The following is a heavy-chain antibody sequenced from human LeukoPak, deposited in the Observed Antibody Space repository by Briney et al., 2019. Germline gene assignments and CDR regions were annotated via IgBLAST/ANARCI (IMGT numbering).Heavy chain of an antibody. V-gene: IGHV3-21*01. Sequence: RPGRSLSLAWPPSASSFTTTCTSWVRHAARNWREWDSSISSSSSYTNYADSVEGPSTISRHKATQPLYLQTNGLRAEDTAVYYCARDHPPHYYYSSGYPGGYWGQGTLVTVSS. D-gene: IGHD3-22*01. CDR1: ASSFTTTC. CDR3: ARDHPPHYYYSSGYPGGY. J-gene: IGHJ4*02. CDR2: ISSSSSYT.